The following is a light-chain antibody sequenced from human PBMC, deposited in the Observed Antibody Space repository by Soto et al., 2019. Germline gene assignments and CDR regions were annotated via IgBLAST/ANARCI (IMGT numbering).Light chain of an antibody. CDR1: QSISSN. J-gene: IGKJ1*01. V-gene: IGKV3-15*01. Sequence: EVVLTQSPGALSVSPGERATLSCRASQSISSNLAWYQQKPGQAPRLLIYGASTRATGIPARPSGSGSGTEFTLTISSLQSEDFAIYYCQQYNNWPRTFGQGTKVDIK. CDR2: GAS. CDR3: QQYNNWPRT.